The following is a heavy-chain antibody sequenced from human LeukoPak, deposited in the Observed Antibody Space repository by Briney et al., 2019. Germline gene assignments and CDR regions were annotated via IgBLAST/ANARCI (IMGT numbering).Heavy chain of an antibody. Sequence: ASVKVSCKASGGTFSSYAISWVRQAPGQGLEWMGGIIPIFGTANYAQKFQGRVTITADESTSTAYMELSSLRSEDTAVYYCAREEIAVAGLTTNWFDSWGQGTLVTVSS. J-gene: IGHJ5*01. CDR3: AREEIAVAGLTTNWFDS. V-gene: IGHV1-69*13. CDR1: GGTFSSYA. D-gene: IGHD6-19*01. CDR2: IIPIFGTA.